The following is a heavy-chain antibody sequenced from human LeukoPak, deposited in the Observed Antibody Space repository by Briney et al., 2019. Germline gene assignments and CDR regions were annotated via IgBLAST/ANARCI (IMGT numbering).Heavy chain of an antibody. Sequence: GSLRLSCAASGFTFSSYAMHWVRQAPGKGLEWVAVISYDGSNKYYADSVKGRFTISRDNAKNSLYLQMNSLRAEDTAVYYCARLWVVAASAFDIWGQGAMVTVSS. V-gene: IGHV3-30-3*01. D-gene: IGHD2-15*01. CDR1: GFTFSSYA. CDR3: ARLWVVAASAFDI. J-gene: IGHJ3*02. CDR2: ISYDGSNK.